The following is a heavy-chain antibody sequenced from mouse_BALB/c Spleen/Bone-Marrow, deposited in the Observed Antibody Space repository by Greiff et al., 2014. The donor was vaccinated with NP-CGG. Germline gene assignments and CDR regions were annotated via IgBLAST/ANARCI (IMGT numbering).Heavy chain of an antibody. Sequence: EVMLVESGGGLAKPGGSLKLSCAASGFTFSSYAMSWVRQTPEKRLEWVASISSGGSTYYPDSVKGRFTISRDNARNILYLQMSSLRSEDTAMYYCAREVDGWYYFDYWGQGTTLTVSS. CDR3: AREVDGWYYFDY. J-gene: IGHJ2*01. CDR2: ISSGGST. D-gene: IGHD2-3*01. CDR1: GFTFSSYA. V-gene: IGHV5-6-5*01.